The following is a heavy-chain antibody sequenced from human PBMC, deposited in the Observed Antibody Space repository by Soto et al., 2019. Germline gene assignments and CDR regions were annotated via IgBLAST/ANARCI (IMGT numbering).Heavy chain of an antibody. J-gene: IGHJ4*01. CDR3: ARWATYGSDYFFDF. CDR1: GFTFTDFY. V-gene: IGHV3-11*01. CDR2: ISGSGTTI. Sequence: PVGSLRLSCAASGFTFTDFYMSWIRQAPGKGLEWLSYISGSGTTIYYTDSVKGRSTISRDNAQNSLHLQMNSLRVEDTAVYYCARWATYGSDYFFDFWGHGPLVTVSS. D-gene: IGHD4-17*01.